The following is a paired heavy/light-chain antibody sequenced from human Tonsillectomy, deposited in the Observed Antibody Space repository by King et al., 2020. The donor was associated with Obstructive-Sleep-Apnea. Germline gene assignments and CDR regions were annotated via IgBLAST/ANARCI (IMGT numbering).Heavy chain of an antibody. CDR2: IYAGDSET. V-gene: IGHV5-51*01. CDR1: GYSFTGYW. Sequence: EVQLVQSGAEVKKPGESLKISCKGSGYSFTGYWIGWVRQLPGKGLEWMGIIYAGDSETRYSPSFQGQVTISADKSISTAYLQWSNLKASDTAMYYCASAPDVSGIPYYFDYWGPGTLVTVSS. CDR3: ASAPDVSGIPYYFDY. J-gene: IGHJ4*02. D-gene: IGHD3-10*01.
Light chain of an antibody. V-gene: IGLV3-21*01. Sequence: SYVLTQPPSVSVPPGKTASITCGGNNIGSKSVHWYQQKPGQAPVLVIYYDTDRPSGIPERFSGSNSGNTATLTISRVEAGDEADYYCQVWDSSSDPHVVFGGGTKLTVL. CDR1: NIGSKS. CDR2: YDT. J-gene: IGLJ2*01. CDR3: QVWDSSSDPHVV.